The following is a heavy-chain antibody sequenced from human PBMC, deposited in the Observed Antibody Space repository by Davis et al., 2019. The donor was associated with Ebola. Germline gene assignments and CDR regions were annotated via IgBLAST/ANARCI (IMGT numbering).Heavy chain of an antibody. D-gene: IGHD4-17*01. Sequence: GESLKTFCAASGFIFSSYAMSWVRQAPGKGLEWVSSISVRSITYHADSVKGRFTISRDNSKNTLYLQMNSPRAEDTAVYYCAKVHPPTTVTTGWFDPWGQGTLVTVSS. V-gene: IGHV3-23*01. CDR1: GFIFSSYA. CDR3: AKVHPPTTVTTGWFDP. J-gene: IGHJ5*02. CDR2: ISVRSIT.